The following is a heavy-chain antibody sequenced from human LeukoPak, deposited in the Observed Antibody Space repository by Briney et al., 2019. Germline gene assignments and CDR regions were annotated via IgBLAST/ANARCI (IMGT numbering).Heavy chain of an antibody. Sequence: SETLSLTCTVSGGSISSYYWSWIRQPPGKGLEWIGYIYYSGSTNYNPSLKSRVTISVDTSKNQFSLKLSSVTAADTAVYYCAGGPTTGYYYYMDVWGKGTTVTVSS. CDR2: IYYSGST. CDR3: AGGPTTGYYYYMDV. V-gene: IGHV4-59*08. CDR1: GGSISSYY. D-gene: IGHD3-9*01. J-gene: IGHJ6*03.